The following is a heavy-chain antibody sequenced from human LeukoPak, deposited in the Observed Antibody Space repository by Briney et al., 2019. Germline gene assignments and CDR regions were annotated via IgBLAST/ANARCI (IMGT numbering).Heavy chain of an antibody. CDR1: GGSINSSSYY. V-gene: IGHV4-61*05. CDR2: IYYSGST. Sequence: PSETLSLTCTVSGGSINSSSYYWGWIRQPPGKGLEWIGYIYYSGSTNYNPSLKSRVTISVDTSKNQFSLKLSSVTAADTAVYYCARLLDSSGYLPFDYWGQGTLVTVSS. J-gene: IGHJ4*02. D-gene: IGHD3-22*01. CDR3: ARLLDSSGYLPFDY.